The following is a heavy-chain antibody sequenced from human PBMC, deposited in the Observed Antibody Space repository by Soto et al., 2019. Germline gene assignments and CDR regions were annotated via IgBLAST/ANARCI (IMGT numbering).Heavy chain of an antibody. CDR2: INHRGST. Sequence: QVQLQQWGAGLLKPSETLSLTCAVYGGAFSNYYWSWVRQPPGKGLEWMGEINHRGSTNYDPSLKSQVTISVDTSRNQFSLKLSSVTAAETAVYYCARTSRFEYWGQGTLVTVSS. CDR3: ARTSRFEY. V-gene: IGHV4-34*01. J-gene: IGHJ4*02. D-gene: IGHD6-6*01. CDR1: GGAFSNYY.